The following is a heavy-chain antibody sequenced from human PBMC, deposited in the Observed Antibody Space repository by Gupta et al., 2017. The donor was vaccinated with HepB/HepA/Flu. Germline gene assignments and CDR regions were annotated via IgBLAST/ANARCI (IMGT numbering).Heavy chain of an antibody. D-gene: IGHD6-19*01. CDR1: GYTFTSYD. V-gene: IGHV1-8*01. Sequence: QVQLVQSGAEVKKPGASVKVSCKASGYTFTSYDINWVRQATGQGREWMGWMNPNSGNTGYAQKFQGRVTMTRNTSISTAYMELSSLRSEDTAVYYCARSPYSSGWYLRSGFDPWGQGTLVTVSS. CDR2: MNPNSGNT. J-gene: IGHJ5*02. CDR3: ARSPYSSGWYLRSGFDP.